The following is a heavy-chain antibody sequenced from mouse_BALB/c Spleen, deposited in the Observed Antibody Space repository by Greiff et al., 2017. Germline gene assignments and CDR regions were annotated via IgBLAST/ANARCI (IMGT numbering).Heavy chain of an antibody. J-gene: IGHJ1*01. CDR1: GFNIKDYY. V-gene: IGHV14-4*02. CDR2: IDPENGDT. Sequence: EVQLQQSGAELVRSGASVKLSCTASGFNIKDYYMHWVKQRPEQGLEWIGWIDPENGDTEYAPKFQGKATMTADTSSNTAYLQLSSLTSEDTAVYYCNERPSTMITTSYFDVWGAGTTVTVSS. CDR3: NERPSTMITTSYFDV. D-gene: IGHD2-4*01.